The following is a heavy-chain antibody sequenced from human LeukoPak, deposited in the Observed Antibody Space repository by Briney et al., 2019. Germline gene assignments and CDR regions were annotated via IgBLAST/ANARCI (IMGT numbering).Heavy chain of an antibody. CDR3: ARTKLGVLDY. CDR1: GGSISSYY. J-gene: IGHJ4*02. V-gene: IGHV4-59*08. Sequence: SETLSLTCTVSGGSISSYYWSWIRQPPGKGLEWIGYIYYSGSTNYNPSLKSRVTISVDTSKNQFSLKLSSVTAADTAVYYCARTKLGVLDYWGQGTLVTVSS. D-gene: IGHD3-10*01. CDR2: IYYSGST.